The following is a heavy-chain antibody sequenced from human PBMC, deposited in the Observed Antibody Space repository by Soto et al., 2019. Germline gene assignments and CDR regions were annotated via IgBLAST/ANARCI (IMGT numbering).Heavy chain of an antibody. Sequence: QVQLQESGPGLVKPSETLSLTCTVSGGSISSYYWSWIRQPPGKGLEWIGYIYYSGSTNYHPSLKFRVTTSVDTAKNQFSLKLSSVTAADTAVYYRARETDYDFWSGYGWYFELWGRGSLVTVSS. CDR2: IYYSGST. D-gene: IGHD3-3*01. J-gene: IGHJ2*01. CDR3: ARETDYDFWSGYGWYFEL. CDR1: GGSISSYY. V-gene: IGHV4-59*01.